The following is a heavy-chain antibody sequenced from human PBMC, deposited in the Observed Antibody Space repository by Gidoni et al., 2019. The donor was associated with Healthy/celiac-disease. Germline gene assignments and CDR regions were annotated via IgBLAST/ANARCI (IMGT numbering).Heavy chain of an antibody. CDR1: GFTFRGSA. Sequence: EVQLVESGGGLVQPGGSLTLSCAASGFTFRGSAMPWVRQASGKGLEWVGRIRSKANSYATAYAASVKGRFTISRDDSKNTAYLQMNSLKTEDTAVYYCTSVFDEVGGIYYYYGMDVWGQGTTVTVSS. CDR2: IRSKANSYAT. V-gene: IGHV3-73*01. J-gene: IGHJ6*02. D-gene: IGHD3-10*01. CDR3: TSVFDEVGGIYYYYGMDV.